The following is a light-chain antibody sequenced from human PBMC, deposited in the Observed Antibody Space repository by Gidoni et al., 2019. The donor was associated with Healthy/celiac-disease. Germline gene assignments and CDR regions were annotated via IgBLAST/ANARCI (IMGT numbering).Light chain of an antibody. CDR3: AAWDDSLNAVV. CDR1: SSTIGSNT. CDR2: RNN. Sequence: QSVLTQPPSASGTPGQGVTISCSGRSSTIGSNTVNWYQQLPGTAPTLLIYRNNQRPSGVPDRFSGSKSGTSASLAISGLQSEDEADYYCAAWDDSLNAVVFGGGTKLTV. J-gene: IGLJ2*01. V-gene: IGLV1-44*01.